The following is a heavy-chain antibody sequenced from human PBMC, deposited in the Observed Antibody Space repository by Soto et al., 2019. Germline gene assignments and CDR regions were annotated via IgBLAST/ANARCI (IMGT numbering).Heavy chain of an antibody. CDR1: GFTFSSYW. CDR2: INSDGSST. D-gene: IGHD3-3*01. CDR3: ARVGVVSYGMDV. J-gene: IGHJ6*02. V-gene: IGHV3-74*01. Sequence: EVQLVESGGGLVQPGGSLRLSCAASGFTFSSYWMHWVRQAPGKGLVWVSRINSDGSSTSYADSVKGRFTISRDNAKNTLYLQMNSLRAEDTAVYYCARVGVVSYGMDVWVQGTTVTVSS.